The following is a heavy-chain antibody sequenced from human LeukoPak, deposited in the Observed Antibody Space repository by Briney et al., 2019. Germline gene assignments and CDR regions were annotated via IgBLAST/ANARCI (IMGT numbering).Heavy chain of an antibody. J-gene: IGHJ6*02. D-gene: IGHD1-26*01. V-gene: IGHV3-30*18. CDR2: ISYDGSNK. CDR3: AKMSASGSYYYYYGMDV. Sequence: GSLRLSCTASGFTFSSYGLHWVRQAPGKGLEWVAVISYDGSNKYYADSVKGRFTISRDNSKNTLYLQMNSLRAEDTAVYYCAKMSASGSYYYYYGMDVWGQGTTVTVSS. CDR1: GFTFSSYG.